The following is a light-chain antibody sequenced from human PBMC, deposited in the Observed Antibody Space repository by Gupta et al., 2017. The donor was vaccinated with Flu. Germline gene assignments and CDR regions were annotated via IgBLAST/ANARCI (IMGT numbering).Light chain of an antibody. CDR2: AAS. J-gene: IGKJ4*01. CDR1: QSVSSAL. V-gene: IGKV3-20*01. Sequence: IVLPQSPGTLSLSPGARATLSCRASQSVSSALLAWYQQQPGQSPRLLIHAASSRATGIPARIMSSGCVTACTLIIPRRQPEDCAVDYGQHYGDSPPVTFGGGTKVEIK. CDR3: QHYGDSPPVT.